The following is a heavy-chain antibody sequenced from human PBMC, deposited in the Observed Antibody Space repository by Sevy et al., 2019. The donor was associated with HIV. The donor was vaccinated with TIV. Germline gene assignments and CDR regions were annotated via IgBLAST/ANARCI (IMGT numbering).Heavy chain of an antibody. V-gene: IGHV4-34*01. CDR3: ARVGGYYDKGFDS. CDR2: INRSGST. CDR1: GGSFSDFY. J-gene: IGHJ4*02. Sequence: SETLSLTCAVFGGSFSDFYWSWIRQPPGKGLEWIGEINRSGSTNYNPSLKSRVTISVDTSKNQFSLKLSSVTAADTAVYFCARVGGYYDKGFDSWGQGTLVTVSS. D-gene: IGHD3-22*01.